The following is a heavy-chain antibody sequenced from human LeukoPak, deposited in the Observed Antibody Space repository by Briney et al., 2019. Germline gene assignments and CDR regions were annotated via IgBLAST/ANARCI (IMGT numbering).Heavy chain of an antibody. CDR3: AREAAIATAIVWFDP. V-gene: IGHV4-34*01. CDR1: SGSFSGYN. J-gene: IGHJ5*02. CDR2: INQSGRI. D-gene: IGHD6-13*01. Sequence: PSETLSLTCAVYSGSFSGYNWNWIRQSPGKGLEWIGEINQSGRINYNPSLKSRVTISVDTSKNQFSLKLTSLTAADTAVYYCAREAAIATAIVWFDPWGQRTLVTVTS.